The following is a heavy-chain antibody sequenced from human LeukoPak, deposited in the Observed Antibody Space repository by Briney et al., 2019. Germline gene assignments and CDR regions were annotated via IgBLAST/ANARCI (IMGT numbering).Heavy chain of an antibody. Sequence: GGSLRLSCEASGFPFTNFAMSWVRQAPGKGLEWIADTAGSDGTTHYADSVKGRFTISRDNSKNTLYLQMNSLRAEDTAVYYCAKDAWVVVVITVLDYWGQGTLVTVSS. CDR1: GFPFTNFA. CDR2: TAGSDGTT. V-gene: IGHV3-23*01. J-gene: IGHJ4*02. CDR3: AKDAWVVVVITVLDY. D-gene: IGHD3-22*01.